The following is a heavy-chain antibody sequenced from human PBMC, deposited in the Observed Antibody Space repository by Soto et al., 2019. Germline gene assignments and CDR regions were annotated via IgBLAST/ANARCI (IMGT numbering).Heavy chain of an antibody. CDR2: IYYTGKT. Sequence: PSETLSLTCTVSGDSLNIGGYYWTWIRQHPGKGLEWMGYIYYTGKTYYNPSLESRLTMSVDTSKNQFSLKLSSVTAADTGVYYWARDGSRTANWMDPWGQGTTVSV. J-gene: IGHJ5*02. V-gene: IGHV4-31*03. CDR3: ARDGSRTANWMDP. D-gene: IGHD1-1*01. CDR1: GDSLNIGGYY.